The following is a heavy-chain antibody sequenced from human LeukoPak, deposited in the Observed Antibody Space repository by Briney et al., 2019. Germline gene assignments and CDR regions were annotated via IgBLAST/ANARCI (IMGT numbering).Heavy chain of an antibody. Sequence: PGGSLRLSCAASGFTFSSYAMSWVRQAPGKGLEWVSAISGSGGSTYYTDSVKGRFTISRDNSKNTLYLQMNSLRAEDTAVYYCAKSQDWNYEGGFDYWGQGTLVTVSS. V-gene: IGHV3-23*01. D-gene: IGHD1-7*01. CDR2: ISGSGGST. CDR1: GFTFSSYA. CDR3: AKSQDWNYEGGFDY. J-gene: IGHJ4*02.